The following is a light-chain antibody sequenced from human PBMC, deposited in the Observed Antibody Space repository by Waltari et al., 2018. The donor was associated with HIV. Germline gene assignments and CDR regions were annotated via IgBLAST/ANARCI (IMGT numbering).Light chain of an antibody. CDR1: TSTIGRHF. CDR2: RND. J-gene: IGLJ1*01. Sequence: HSGLTQPPSLSGTPGQRLPIPCSGTTSTIGRHFVVWYRQVPGTAPSLLVYRNDQRPSGVVDRFSGSRSGASAALVITGLRVDDEADYYCTSWDDGLSGHVFGGGTSVSV. CDR3: TSWDDGLSGHV. V-gene: IGLV1-47*01.